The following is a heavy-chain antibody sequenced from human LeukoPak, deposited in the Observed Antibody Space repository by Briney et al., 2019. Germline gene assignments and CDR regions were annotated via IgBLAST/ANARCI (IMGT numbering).Heavy chain of an antibody. CDR1: GFTFSTYW. Sequence: GGSLRLSCAASGFTFSTYWMTWVRQAPEKGLEWVANMKQDGSETYYVDSVKGRFTISRDNAKNSLYLQMNSLRAEDTAVYYCAKDFSVYYYDSRVLDYWGQGTLVTVSS. CDR3: AKDFSVYYYDSRVLDY. D-gene: IGHD3-22*01. J-gene: IGHJ4*02. V-gene: IGHV3-7*01. CDR2: MKQDGSET.